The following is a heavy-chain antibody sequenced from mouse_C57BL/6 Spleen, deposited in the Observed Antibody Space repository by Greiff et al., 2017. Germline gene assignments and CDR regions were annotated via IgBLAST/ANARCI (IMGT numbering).Heavy chain of an antibody. CDR1: GFTFSNYW. CDR3: TVYCYDEFAY. J-gene: IGHJ3*01. D-gene: IGHD2-12*01. V-gene: IGHV6-3*01. Sequence: EVQGVESGGGLVQPGGSMKLSCVASGFTFSNYWMNWVRQSPEKGLEWVAQIRLKSDNYATHYAESVKGRFTISSDDSKSSVYLQMNNLRAEDTGIYYCTVYCYDEFAYWGQGTLVTVSA. CDR2: IRLKSDNYAT.